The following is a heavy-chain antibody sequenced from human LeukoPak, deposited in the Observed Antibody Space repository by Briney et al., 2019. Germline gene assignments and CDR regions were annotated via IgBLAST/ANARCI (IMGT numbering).Heavy chain of an antibody. CDR2: IYYSGST. Sequence: SSETLSLTCTASGGSISSSSSYWGWIRQPPGKGLEWIGSIYYSGSTYYNPSLKSRVTISVDTSKNQFTLNLSSVTAADTAVYYCASTYRVVYYYMDVWGKGTTVTVSS. J-gene: IGHJ6*03. CDR1: GGSISSSSSY. CDR3: ASTYRVVYYYMDV. V-gene: IGHV4-39*01. D-gene: IGHD2-15*01.